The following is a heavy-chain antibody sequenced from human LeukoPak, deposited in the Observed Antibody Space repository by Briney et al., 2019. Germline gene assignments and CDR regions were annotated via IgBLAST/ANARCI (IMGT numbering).Heavy chain of an antibody. CDR3: AWVLYGGHFDY. D-gene: IGHD2-2*02. V-gene: IGHV3-48*03. Sequence: PGGSLRLSCAASGFTFSSYDMSWVRQAPGKGLEWVSYISSSGSSIYYADSVKGRFTISRDNAKSSLYLQMTSLRAEDTALYYCAWVLYGGHFDYWGQGTLVTVSS. CDR2: ISSSGSSI. J-gene: IGHJ4*02. CDR1: GFTFSSYD.